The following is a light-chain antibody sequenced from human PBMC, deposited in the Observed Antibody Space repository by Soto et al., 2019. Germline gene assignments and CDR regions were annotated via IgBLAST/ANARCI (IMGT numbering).Light chain of an antibody. V-gene: IGLV1-44*01. Sequence: QSVLTQPPSASGTPGQRVTISCSGSSSNIGSNTVHWYQQLPGTAPKLLIYSNNQRPSGVPDRFSGSKSGTSASLAISGLQSDDEADYYCAAWDDSLNGPVFGGGTKLTVL. J-gene: IGLJ2*01. CDR2: SNN. CDR3: AAWDDSLNGPV. CDR1: SSNIGSNT.